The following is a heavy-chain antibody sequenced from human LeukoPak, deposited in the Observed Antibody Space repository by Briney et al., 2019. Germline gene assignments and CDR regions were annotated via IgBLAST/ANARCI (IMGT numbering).Heavy chain of an antibody. V-gene: IGHV3-23*01. CDR1: GFTFSNYA. Sequence: PGRSLRLSCAASGFTFSNYAMNWVRQAPGKGLEWVSAISAGGNTYYADSMKGRFTISRDNSKNSVYLQMNSLRAEDTAVYYCATRWFDPWGLGTLVTVSS. CDR3: ATRWFDP. J-gene: IGHJ5*02. CDR2: ISAGGNT.